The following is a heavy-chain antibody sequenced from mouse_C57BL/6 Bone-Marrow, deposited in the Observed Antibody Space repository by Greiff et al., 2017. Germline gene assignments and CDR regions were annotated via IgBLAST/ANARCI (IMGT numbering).Heavy chain of an antibody. J-gene: IGHJ3*01. CDR1: GFTFSSYT. D-gene: IGHD2-5*01. V-gene: IGHV5-9*01. CDR3: ARHSAYYSNYGFAY. Sequence: DVQLVESGGGLVKPGGSLKLSCAASGFTFSSYTMSWVRQTPEKRLEWVATISGGGGNTYYPDSVKGRFTISRDNAKNTLYLQMSSLRSEDTALYYCARHSAYYSNYGFAYWGQGTLVTVSA. CDR2: ISGGGGNT.